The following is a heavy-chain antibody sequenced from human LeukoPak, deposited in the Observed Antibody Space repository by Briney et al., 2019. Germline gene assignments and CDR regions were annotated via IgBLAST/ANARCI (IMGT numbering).Heavy chain of an antibody. Sequence: GGSLRLSCAASGFTFSGYSMNWVRQAPGKGLEWVSSISSSSSYIYYADSVKGRFTISRDNAKNSLYLQMNSLRAEDTAVYYCARGATRRPDDYGMDVWGQGTTVTVSS. D-gene: IGHD1-26*01. CDR2: ISSSSSYI. CDR3: ARGATRRPDDYGMDV. V-gene: IGHV3-21*01. J-gene: IGHJ6*02. CDR1: GFTFSGYS.